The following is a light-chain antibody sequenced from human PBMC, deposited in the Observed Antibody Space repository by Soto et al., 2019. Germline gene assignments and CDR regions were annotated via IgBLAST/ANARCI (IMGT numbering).Light chain of an antibody. CDR3: QQSYSTPRT. J-gene: IGKJ1*01. CDR1: QSISSY. CDR2: AAS. Sequence: DIQMTQSPSSLSASVGDRVTITCRASQSISSYLNWYQQKPGKAPKLLIYAASSLQSGVPSRFSGSGSGTYFTLTISSLQPEYLATYYGQQSYSTPRTFGQGTKVEIK. V-gene: IGKV1-39*01.